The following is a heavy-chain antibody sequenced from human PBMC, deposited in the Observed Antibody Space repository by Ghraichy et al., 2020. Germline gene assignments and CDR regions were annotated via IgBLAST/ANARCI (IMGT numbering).Heavy chain of an antibody. Sequence: GGSLRLSCAASGFTFDDYAMHWVRQAPGKGLEWVSGISWNSGSIGYADSVKGRFTISRDNAKNSLYLQMNSLRAEDTALYYCAKALHGAFGGVVTVYYYYGMDVWGQGTTVTVSS. CDR2: ISWNSGSI. V-gene: IGHV3-9*01. J-gene: IGHJ6*02. CDR3: AKALHGAFGGVVTVYYYYGMDV. CDR1: GFTFDDYA. D-gene: IGHD4-23*01.